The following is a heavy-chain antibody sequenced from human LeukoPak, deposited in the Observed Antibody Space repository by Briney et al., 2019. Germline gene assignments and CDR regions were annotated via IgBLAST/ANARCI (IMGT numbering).Heavy chain of an antibody. Sequence: GGSLRLSCAASGFTFSSYSMNWVRQAPGKGLEWVSYISSSSSTIYYADSVKGRFTISRDNAKNSLYLQMNSLRAEDTAVYYCAREGYGDYGRLDYWGQGTLVTVSS. CDR1: GFTFSSYS. CDR3: AREGYGDYGRLDY. D-gene: IGHD4-17*01. V-gene: IGHV3-48*01. J-gene: IGHJ4*02. CDR2: ISSSSSTI.